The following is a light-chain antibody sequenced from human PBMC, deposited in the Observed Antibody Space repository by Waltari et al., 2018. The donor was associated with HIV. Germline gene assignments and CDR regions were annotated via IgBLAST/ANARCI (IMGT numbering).Light chain of an antibody. Sequence: QSALTQPASVSGSPGQSITISCTGSNNDVGGYNYVSWYQHHPGKAPKLIIHGVTNRPSVISLRFSCSKSGNSASLTISGLQAEDDGDYFCVSCTKTPALGGLVFGGGTKLTGL. V-gene: IGLV2-14*01. J-gene: IGLJ3*02. CDR1: NNDVGGYNY. CDR3: VSCTKTPALGGLV. CDR2: GVT.